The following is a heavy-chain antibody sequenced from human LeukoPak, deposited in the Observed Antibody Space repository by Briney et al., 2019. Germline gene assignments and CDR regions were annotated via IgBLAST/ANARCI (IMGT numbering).Heavy chain of an antibody. D-gene: IGHD3-10*01. V-gene: IGHV3-66*01. Sequence: PGGSLRLSCAASGFTVSSNYMSWGRQAPGKGLEWVSVIYSGGSTYYADSVKGRFTISRDNAKNSLYLQMNSLRAEDTAVYYCARDGVGRFGGYYFDYWGQGTLVTVSS. CDR2: IYSGGST. CDR3: ARDGVGRFGGYYFDY. CDR1: GFTVSSNY. J-gene: IGHJ4*02.